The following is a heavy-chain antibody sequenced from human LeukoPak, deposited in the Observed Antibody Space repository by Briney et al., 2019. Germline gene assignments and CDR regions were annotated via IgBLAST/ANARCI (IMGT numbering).Heavy chain of an antibody. CDR1: GDSISSGDYY. V-gene: IGHV4-38-2*02. D-gene: IGHD3-22*01. CDR3: ATQYYYDSSGYSSDAFDI. CDR2: IYHSGNT. Sequence: SETLSLTCTVSGDSISSGDYYWSWIRQPPGTGLEWIGSIYHSGNTYYNPSLKSRVTISVDTSKNQFSLKLSSVTAADTAVYYCATQYYYDSSGYSSDAFDIWGQGTMVTVSS. J-gene: IGHJ3*02.